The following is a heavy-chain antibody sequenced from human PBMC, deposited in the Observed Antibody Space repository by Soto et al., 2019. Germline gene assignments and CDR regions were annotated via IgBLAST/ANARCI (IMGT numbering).Heavy chain of an antibody. CDR2: ISGSGST. J-gene: IGHJ4*02. D-gene: IGHD3-10*01. Sequence: GGSLRLSCAASGFPFSTYAMTWVRQAPGKGLAWLSSISGSGSTYYADSVKGRFTISRDNSKNTLYLQMNSLRAEDTAVYYCAKVISTSGSSLWGRGTLVTVSS. CDR3: AKVISTSGSSL. V-gene: IGHV3-23*01. CDR1: GFPFSTYA.